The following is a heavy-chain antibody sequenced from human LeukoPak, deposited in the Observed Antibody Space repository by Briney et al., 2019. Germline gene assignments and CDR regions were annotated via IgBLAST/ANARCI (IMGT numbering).Heavy chain of an antibody. CDR2: ISGGGGST. Sequence: QAGGSLRLSCAPSGFTFSSYAMSWVRQAPGKGMDWVSFISGGGGSTYYADSVKGRFTISRDNSKNTLYLQMNILRAEDTAVYYCAKPRGSGSAYNGGFDYWGQGTLVTVSS. V-gene: IGHV3-23*01. D-gene: IGHD3-10*01. CDR3: AKPRGSGSAYNGGFDY. CDR1: GFTFSSYA. J-gene: IGHJ4*02.